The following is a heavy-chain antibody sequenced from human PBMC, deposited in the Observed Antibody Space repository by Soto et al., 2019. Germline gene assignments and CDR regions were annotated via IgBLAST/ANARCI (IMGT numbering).Heavy chain of an antibody. CDR3: SRPDYGGNYDY. J-gene: IGHJ4*02. D-gene: IGHD4-17*01. V-gene: IGHV4-34*01. Sequence: QVQLQQWGAGLLKPSETLSLTCAVYGGSFSGYYWSWIRQPPGKGLEWIGEINHSGSTNYNPSLKSRVTISVDTSKNQFSLKLSSVTAADTAVYYCSRPDYGGNYDYWGQGTLVTVSS. CDR1: GGSFSGYY. CDR2: INHSGST.